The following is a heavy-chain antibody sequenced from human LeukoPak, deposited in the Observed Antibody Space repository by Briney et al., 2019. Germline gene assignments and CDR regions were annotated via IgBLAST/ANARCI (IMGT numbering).Heavy chain of an antibody. J-gene: IGHJ6*02. V-gene: IGHV3-11*04. Sequence: GGSLRLSCAASGFTFSDYHMSWIRQAPGKGLEWASYISTSGSTIYYADSVKGRFTISRDNSKNTLYLQMNSLRAEDTAVYYCAKDHRCSSVNNYYYGMDVWGQGTTVIVSS. CDR1: GFTFSDYH. D-gene: IGHD2-2*01. CDR2: ISTSGSTI. CDR3: AKDHRCSSVNNYYYGMDV.